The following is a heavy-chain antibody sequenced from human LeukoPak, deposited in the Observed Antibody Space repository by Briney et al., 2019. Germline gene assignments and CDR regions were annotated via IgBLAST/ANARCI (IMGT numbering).Heavy chain of an antibody. J-gene: IGHJ4*02. CDR1: GYTFTNYG. CDR2: ISAYNGNT. Sequence: GASVKVSCKASGYTFTNYGISWVRQAPGQGLEWMGWISAYNGNTNNAQKLQGRVTLTTDTSTSTAYMELRSLRSDDTAVYYCARAQSTSYWPFEVWGQGTLVTVSS. D-gene: IGHD2-2*01. CDR3: ARAQSTSYWPFEV. V-gene: IGHV1-18*01.